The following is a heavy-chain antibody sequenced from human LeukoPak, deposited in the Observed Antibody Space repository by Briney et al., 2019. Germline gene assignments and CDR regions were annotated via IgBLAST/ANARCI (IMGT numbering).Heavy chain of an antibody. J-gene: IGHJ4*02. D-gene: IGHD6-6*01. Sequence: GESLKISCKGSGYTFSAYWIGWVRQMPGKGLEWMGIIYPDDSETKYSPSFQGQVTISADKSISTAYLQWSSPKASDTAMYYCARQRSSQGYFDYWGQGTLVPVSS. V-gene: IGHV5-51*01. CDR2: IYPDDSET. CDR3: ARQRSSQGYFDY. CDR1: GYTFSAYW.